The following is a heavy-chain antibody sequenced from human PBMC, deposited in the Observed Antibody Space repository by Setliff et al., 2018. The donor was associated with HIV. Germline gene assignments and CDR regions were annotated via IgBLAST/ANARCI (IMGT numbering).Heavy chain of an antibody. D-gene: IGHD3-3*01. CDR2: IKDDGREE. CDR1: GFTFDDYG. Sequence: GGSLRLSCAASGFTFDDYGMSWVRQAPGKGLEWVASIKDDGREEDYADSVKGRFTISRDNAKNSLFLQMDSLRAEDTAVYYCARCLNTEYWSGYSPFDYWGLGSLVTVSS. J-gene: IGHJ4*02. CDR3: ARCLNTEYWSGYSPFDY. V-gene: IGHV3-7*03.